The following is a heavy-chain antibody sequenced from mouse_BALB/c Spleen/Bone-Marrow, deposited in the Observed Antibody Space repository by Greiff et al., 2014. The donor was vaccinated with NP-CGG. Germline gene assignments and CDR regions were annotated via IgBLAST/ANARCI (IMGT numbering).Heavy chain of an antibody. J-gene: IGHJ1*01. CDR3: TKPSFYYGSSYWYFDV. D-gene: IGHD1-1*01. CDR2: IDPANGDT. Sequence: VQLKESGAELVKPGVSVKLSCTASGFSIKDTFMHWVKQRPEQGLEWIGRIDPANGDTKYDPKFQGKATITADTSSNTAYLQLSSLTSEDTAVYYCTKPSFYYGSSYWYFDVWGAGTTVTVSS. V-gene: IGHV14-3*02. CDR1: GFSIKDTF.